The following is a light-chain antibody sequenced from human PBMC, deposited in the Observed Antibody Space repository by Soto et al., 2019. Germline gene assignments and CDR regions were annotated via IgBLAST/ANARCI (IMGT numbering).Light chain of an antibody. CDR2: EVS. V-gene: IGLV2-8*01. CDR3: SAYRNKNFKGV. J-gene: IGLJ1*01. Sequence: QSALTQPPSASGSPGQSVTISCTGTSSDVGAHNYVSWYQQHPGKAPKLIIYEVSKWPSGVPERFSGTNFANTPSLTFFGSRVGDGVDFSCSAYRNKNFKGVFEAGTRAT. CDR1: SSDVGAHNY.